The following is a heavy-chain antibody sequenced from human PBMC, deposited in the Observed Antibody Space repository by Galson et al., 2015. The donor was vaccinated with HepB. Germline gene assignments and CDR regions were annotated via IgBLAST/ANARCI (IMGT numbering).Heavy chain of an antibody. V-gene: IGHV3-21*01. CDR3: ARDTHYYDFWSGYYGFDY. J-gene: IGHJ4*02. Sequence: SLRLSCAASGFTFSSYSMNWVRQAPGKGLEWVSSISSSSSYIYYADSVKGRFTISRDNAKNSLYLQMNSLRAEDTAVYYCARDTHYYDFWSGYYGFDYWGQGTLVTVSS. CDR2: ISSSSSYI. CDR1: GFTFSSYS. D-gene: IGHD3-3*01.